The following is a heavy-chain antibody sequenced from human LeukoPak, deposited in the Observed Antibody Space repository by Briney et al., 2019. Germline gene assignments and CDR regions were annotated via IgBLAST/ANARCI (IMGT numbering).Heavy chain of an antibody. Sequence: SETLSLTCTVSGYSISSGYYWGWIRQPPGKGLEWIGNIFYSGSTYYSPSLKSRVTISLDTSRNQFSLELTSVTAADTAVYYCAKSNGYGLVDIWGQGTMVTVSS. CDR1: GYSISSGYY. CDR2: IFYSGST. CDR3: AKSNGYGLVDI. V-gene: IGHV4-38-2*02. J-gene: IGHJ3*02. D-gene: IGHD3-10*01.